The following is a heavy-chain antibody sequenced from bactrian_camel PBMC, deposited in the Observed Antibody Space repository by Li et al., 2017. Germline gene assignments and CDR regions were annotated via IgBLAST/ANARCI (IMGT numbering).Heavy chain of an antibody. CDR2: IESVGAT. D-gene: IGHD2*01. Sequence: HVQLVESGGGSVQAGGSLRLSCAASGSNFGDYSMAWFRQAPGREHEGVAIIESVGATTYADSVKGRFTISQDAAENTLYLQMNSLKFEDTAKYYCAADIDDVLVGGSECSQLTDFGYWGQGTQVTVS. CDR3: AADIDDVLVGGSECSQLTDFGY. V-gene: IGHV3S53*01. CDR1: GSNFGDYS. J-gene: IGHJ6*01.